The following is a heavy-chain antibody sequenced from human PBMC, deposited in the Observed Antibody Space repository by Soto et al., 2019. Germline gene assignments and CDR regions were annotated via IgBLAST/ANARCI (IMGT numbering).Heavy chain of an antibody. CDR1: GGSISSGGYY. D-gene: IGHD3-10*01. V-gene: IGHV4-31*03. CDR2: IYYSGST. CDR3: ARGVTLVRGVIHTPYFDY. J-gene: IGHJ4*02. Sequence: QVQLQESGPGLVKPSQTLSLTCTVSGGSISSGGYYWSWIRQHPGKGLEWIGYIYYSGSTYYNPSLKSRVTISVDTPKNQFSLKLSPVTAAATAVYYCARGVTLVRGVIHTPYFDYWGQGALVTVSS.